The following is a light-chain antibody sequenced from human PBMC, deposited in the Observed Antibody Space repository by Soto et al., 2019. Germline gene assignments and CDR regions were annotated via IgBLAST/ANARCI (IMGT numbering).Light chain of an antibody. CDR2: DAS. J-gene: IGKJ1*01. CDR3: QQYGTSGT. V-gene: IGKV3-20*01. CDR1: QSVSSY. Sequence: EIVVTQSPTTLSLSPGSRSNLSCRASQSVSSYLAWYEQKPGQAPRLLIYDASNRATGIPDRFSGSGSGTDFPLTISRLAPEDSAVYYCQQYGTSGTFGHGTKVDIK.